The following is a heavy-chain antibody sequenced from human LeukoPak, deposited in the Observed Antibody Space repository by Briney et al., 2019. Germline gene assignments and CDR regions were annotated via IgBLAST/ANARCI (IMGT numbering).Heavy chain of an antibody. Sequence: PGGSLRLSCATSGFTFSDFWLTWVRQAPGKGLEWVASIKEDGTERHYVDFVEGRFAVSRDNAKNSLYLQMNSLRAEDTAVYYCARWDAFDIWGQGTMVTVSS. V-gene: IGHV3-7*04. CDR3: ARWDAFDI. CDR2: IKEDGTER. CDR1: GFTFSDFW. J-gene: IGHJ3*02.